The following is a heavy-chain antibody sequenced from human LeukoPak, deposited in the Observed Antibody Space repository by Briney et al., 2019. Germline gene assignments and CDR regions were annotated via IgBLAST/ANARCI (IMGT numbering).Heavy chain of an antibody. V-gene: IGHV1-46*01. D-gene: IGHD3-9*01. CDR1: GYTFTSYY. J-gene: IGHJ6*03. Sequence: ASVKVSCKASGYTFTSYYMHWVRQAPGQGLEWMGIINPSGGSTSYAQKFQGRVTMTRDMSTSTVYMELSSLRSEDTAVYYCARDADDILTGSNYYMDVWGKGTTVTVSS. CDR2: INPSGGST. CDR3: ARDADDILTGSNYYMDV.